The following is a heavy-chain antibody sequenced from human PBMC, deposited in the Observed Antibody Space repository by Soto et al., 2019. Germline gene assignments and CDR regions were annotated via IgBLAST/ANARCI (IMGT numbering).Heavy chain of an antibody. J-gene: IGHJ4*02. D-gene: IGHD3-10*02. V-gene: IGHV1-69*01. CDR2: IIPIFGTA. CDR3: AINEGRDVSTFDY. Sequence: QVQLEQSGAEVKTPGSSVKVSCKASGGIFTRYDIRWVRQAPGQGLEWMGAIIPIFGTANYAQKFQGRVTITADATTSTAYMELSSLRSEDTAMYYCAINEGRDVSTFDYWGQGTLVTVSS. CDR1: GGIFTRYD.